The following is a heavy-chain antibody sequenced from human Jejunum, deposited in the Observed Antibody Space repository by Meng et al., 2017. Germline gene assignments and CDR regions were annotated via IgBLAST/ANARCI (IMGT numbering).Heavy chain of an antibody. Sequence: GGSLRLSCAASGFTLTNYWMHCVRQAPGKGLEWVSSITAGDGTAYYADSVKGRFTISRDNSKNTLYLQMNSLRAEDTAVYYCAKLIPNWGQGTVVTVSS. V-gene: IGHV3-23*01. CDR3: AKLIPN. CDR1: GFTLTNYW. CDR2: ITAGDGTA. D-gene: IGHD2-2*01. J-gene: IGHJ4*03.